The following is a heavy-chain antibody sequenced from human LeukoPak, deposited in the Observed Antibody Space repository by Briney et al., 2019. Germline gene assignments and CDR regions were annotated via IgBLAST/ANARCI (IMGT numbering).Heavy chain of an antibody. CDR2: IYHSGST. J-gene: IGHJ6*03. CDR1: GYSISSGYY. Sequence: PAETLSLTCTVSGYSISSGYYWGWIRQPPRKGLEWIGSIYHSGSTYYNPSLKSRVTISVDTSKNQFSLKLSSVTAADTAVYYCARCIAAAGANYYYYYYMDVWGKGTTVTVSS. V-gene: IGHV4-38-2*02. CDR3: ARCIAAAGANYYYYYYMDV. D-gene: IGHD6-13*01.